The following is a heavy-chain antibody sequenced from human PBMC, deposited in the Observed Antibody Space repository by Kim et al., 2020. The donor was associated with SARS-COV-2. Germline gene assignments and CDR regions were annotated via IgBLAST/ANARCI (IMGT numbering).Heavy chain of an antibody. J-gene: IGHJ4*02. D-gene: IGHD2-15*01. Sequence: SETLSLTCTVSGGYINGFVWNWNRQAPGKGLDWLGSLLYTGDANYPPSLGSRLNISVAMSQNQFSLRLSSVTAADKANYYCAWRAYSGPAVFDNWGQGVLVAASS. V-gene: IGHV4-59*13. CDR3: AWRAYSGPAVFDN. CDR2: LLYTGDA. CDR1: GGYINGFV.